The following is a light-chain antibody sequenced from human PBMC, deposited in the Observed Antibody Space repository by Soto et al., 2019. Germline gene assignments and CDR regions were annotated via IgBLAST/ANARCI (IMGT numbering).Light chain of an antibody. CDR3: QSYDSGLGGLI. Sequence: QSVLTQPPSTSGTPGQRVTISCSGSSSNIGSNAVTWHQQLPGTAPKLLIYNDIERPSGVPDRFSGSKSGTSASLAISGLQVEDEADYYCQSYDSGLGGLIFGAGTKLTVL. CDR2: NDI. J-gene: IGLJ2*01. V-gene: IGLV1-44*01. CDR1: SSNIGSNA.